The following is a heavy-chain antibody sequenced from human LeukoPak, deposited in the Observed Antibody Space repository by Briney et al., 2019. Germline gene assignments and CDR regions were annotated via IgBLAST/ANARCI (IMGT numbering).Heavy chain of an antibody. J-gene: IGHJ3*01. CDR3: ARESYCSGGSCYSGRAFDV. CDR1: GFTFSTYW. Sequence: LGGSLRLSCAASGFTFSTYWMHWVRQDPGKGLVWVSRIKTDGSNTYYAESVKGRFTISRDNAKNKLYLQMNSLRAEDTAVYYCARESYCSGGSCYSGRAFDVWGQGTMVTVSS. D-gene: IGHD2-15*01. CDR2: IKTDGSNT. V-gene: IGHV3-74*01.